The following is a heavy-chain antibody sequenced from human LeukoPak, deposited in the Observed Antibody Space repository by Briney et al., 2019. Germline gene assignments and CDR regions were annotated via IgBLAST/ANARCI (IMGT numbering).Heavy chain of an antibody. Sequence: SETLSLTCTVSGGSISSYYWSWIRQPPGKGLEWIGYIYYSGTTNYNPLKSRVTISVDTSKNQFSLKLSSVTAADTAVYYCARGVYIAAAQYGYWGQGTLVTVSS. CDR1: GGSISSYY. D-gene: IGHD6-13*01. V-gene: IGHV4-59*01. CDR3: ARGVYIAAAQYGY. CDR2: IYYSGTT. J-gene: IGHJ4*02.